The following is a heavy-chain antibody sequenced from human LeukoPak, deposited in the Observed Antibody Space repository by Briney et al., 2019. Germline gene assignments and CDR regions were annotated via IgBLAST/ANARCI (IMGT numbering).Heavy chain of an antibody. CDR3: ARTPYGRTWFDP. Sequence: PSETLSLTCTVSAGSISTYYWSWIRQPPGKGLEWNGYIYYSGSTNYNPSLKSRVTISVDTSKNQFSLKLSSVSAADTAVYYCARTPYGRTWFDPWGQGTLVTVSS. J-gene: IGHJ5*02. CDR2: IYYSGST. D-gene: IGHD1-26*01. V-gene: IGHV4-59*08. CDR1: AGSISTYY.